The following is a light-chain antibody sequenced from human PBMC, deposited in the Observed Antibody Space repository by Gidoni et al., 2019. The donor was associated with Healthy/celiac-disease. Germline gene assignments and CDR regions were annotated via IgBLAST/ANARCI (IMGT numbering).Light chain of an antibody. J-gene: IGKJ4*01. CDR1: QGISSY. CDR3: QQYYSYPLT. Sequence: AIRMTQSPSSFSASTGDSVTITWRASQGISSYLAWYQQKPGKAPKLLIYAASTLQSGVPSRFSGSGSVTDFTLTISCLQSEDFATYYCQQYYSYPLTFGGGTKVEIK. CDR2: AAS. V-gene: IGKV1-8*01.